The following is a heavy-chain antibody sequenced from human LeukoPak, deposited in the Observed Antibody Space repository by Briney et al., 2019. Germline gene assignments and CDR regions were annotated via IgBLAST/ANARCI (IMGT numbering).Heavy chain of an antibody. J-gene: IGHJ4*02. CDR3: AVDTPVIDAQIDY. V-gene: IGHV3-15*01. CDR2: IRSGGAR. Sequence: GGSLRLSCTASGFIFSNAWMNWVRQAPGKGLQWLGRIRSGGAREYAAPAQGRFTISRDDSRNTVYLEMNNLDTDDTAVYFCAVDTPVIDAQIDYWGQGTLVTVSS. CDR1: GFIFSNAW. D-gene: IGHD3-16*02.